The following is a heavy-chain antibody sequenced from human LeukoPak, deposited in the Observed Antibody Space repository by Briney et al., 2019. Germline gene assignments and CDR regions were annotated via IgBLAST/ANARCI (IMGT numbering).Heavy chain of an antibody. CDR2: IYYSGSA. Sequence: PSETLSLTCTVSGGSISTTSYFWGWIRQPPGKGLEWIGSIYYSGSADYNPSLKSRVTISVDTSKNQFSLRLSSVTAADTAVYYCARHSGSYLYYFDFWGQGALVTVSS. J-gene: IGHJ4*02. CDR3: ARHSGSYLYYFDF. CDR1: GGSISTTSYF. V-gene: IGHV4-39*01. D-gene: IGHD1-26*01.